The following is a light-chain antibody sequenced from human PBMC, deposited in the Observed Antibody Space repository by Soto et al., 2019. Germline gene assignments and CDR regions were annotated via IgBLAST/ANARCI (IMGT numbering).Light chain of an antibody. CDR1: ALPKQY. CDR2: KDS. Sequence: SYELTQPPSVSVSPGQTARITCSGDALPKQYAYWYQQKPGQAPVLVIYKDSERPSGIPERFSGSSSGTTVTLTISGVQAEDEADYYCQSADSSGTYPKYVFGTGTKLTVL. V-gene: IGLV3-25*03. CDR3: QSADSSGTYPKYV. J-gene: IGLJ1*01.